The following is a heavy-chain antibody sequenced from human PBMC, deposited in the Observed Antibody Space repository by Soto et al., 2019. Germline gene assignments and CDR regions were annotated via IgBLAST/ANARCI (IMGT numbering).Heavy chain of an antibody. V-gene: IGHV1-46*01. J-gene: IGHJ4*02. CDR3: SRNRAKIPMYPSDY. CDR2: INPSGGST. D-gene: IGHD3-10*02. Sequence: ASVKVSCKASGYTFTSYYMHWVRQAPGQGLEWMGIINPSGGSTSYAQKFQGRVTMTRDTSTSTVYIELNSLRSEDTAVYYCSRNRAKIPMYPSDYWGQGTLVTVSS. CDR1: GYTFTSYY.